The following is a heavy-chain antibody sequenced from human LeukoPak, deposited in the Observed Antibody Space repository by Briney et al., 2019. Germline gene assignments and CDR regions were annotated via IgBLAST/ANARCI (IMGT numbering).Heavy chain of an antibody. V-gene: IGHV3-48*04. D-gene: IGHD6-19*01. CDR2: ISSSSSTI. J-gene: IGHJ3*02. CDR3: ARDRSGWYLHDAFDI. CDR1: GFTFSSYA. Sequence: GGSLRLSCAASGFTFSSYAMHWVRQAPGKGLEWVSYISSSSSTIYYADSVKGRFTISRDNAKNSLYLQMNSLRAEDTAVYYCARDRSGWYLHDAFDIWGQGTMVTVSS.